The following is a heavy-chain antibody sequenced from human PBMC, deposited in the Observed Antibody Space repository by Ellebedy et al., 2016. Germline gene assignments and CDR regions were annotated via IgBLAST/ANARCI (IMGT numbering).Heavy chain of an antibody. D-gene: IGHD3-10*01. CDR3: ARASTPHYGCFDF. V-gene: IGHV3-33*01. J-gene: IGHJ4*02. CDR2: IWFDGSKK. Sequence: GESLKISCVASGFTFSSYGMHWVRQAPGKGLEWVAVIWFDGSKKYYADSVKGRFTISRDNFKNTLHLQINSLRVEDTAVYSCARASTPHYGCFDFWGQGTLVTVSS. CDR1: GFTFSSYG.